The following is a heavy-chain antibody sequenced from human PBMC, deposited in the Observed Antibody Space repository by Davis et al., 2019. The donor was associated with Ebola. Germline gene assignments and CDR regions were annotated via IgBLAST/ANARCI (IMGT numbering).Heavy chain of an antibody. Sequence: PGGSLRLSCAASGFTFSSYSMNWVRQAPGKGLEWVSAISGSGGSTYYADSVKGRFTISRDNAKNSLYLQMNSLRAEDTAVYYCARVHYGDYVSYWGQGTLVTVSS. CDR3: ARVHYGDYVSY. CDR2: ISGSGGST. CDR1: GFTFSSYS. V-gene: IGHV3-21*01. D-gene: IGHD4-17*01. J-gene: IGHJ4*02.